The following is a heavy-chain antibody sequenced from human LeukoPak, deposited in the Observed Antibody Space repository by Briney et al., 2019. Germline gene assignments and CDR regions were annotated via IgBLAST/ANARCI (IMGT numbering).Heavy chain of an antibody. Sequence: GGSLRRYCAASGFTFSSYSMDWVRQAPGKGLEWVSYISSSSSTIYYADSVKGRFTISRDNAKNSLYLQMNSLRAEDTAVYYCARDGYNWGFGYWGQGTLVTVSS. CDR2: ISSSSSTI. CDR1: GFTFSSYS. V-gene: IGHV3-48*01. CDR3: ARDGYNWGFGY. D-gene: IGHD1-1*01. J-gene: IGHJ4*02.